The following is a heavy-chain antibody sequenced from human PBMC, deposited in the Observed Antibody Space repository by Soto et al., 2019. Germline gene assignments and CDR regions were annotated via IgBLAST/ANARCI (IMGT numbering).Heavy chain of an antibody. J-gene: IGHJ6*02. CDR2: ISYDAINK. CDR1: GLTRSSHG. Sequence: LXLSVASSGLTRSSHGMHWVRQTPGKRLQWVAVISYDAINKYYADSVKGRFTISRDNSKNTLYLQMSSLRPADTAVYYCAKDQYQGIGSLATRYYYYYGMDVWGQGTTVTVSS. V-gene: IGHV3-30*18. D-gene: IGHD6-6*01. CDR3: AKDQYQGIGSLATRYYYYYGMDV.